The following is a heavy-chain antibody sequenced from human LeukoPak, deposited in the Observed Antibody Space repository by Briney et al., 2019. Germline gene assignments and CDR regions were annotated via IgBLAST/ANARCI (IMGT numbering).Heavy chain of an antibody. D-gene: IGHD3-10*01. Sequence: GGSLRLSCAASGFTFSTYTMRWVRQAPGKGLEWVSVIYSGGSTYYADSVKGRFTISRDNSKNTLYLQMNSLRAEDTAVYYCARLPYKYYYGSGSSDNFDYWGQGTLVTVSS. V-gene: IGHV3-53*01. CDR3: ARLPYKYYYGSGSSDNFDY. CDR2: IYSGGST. CDR1: GFTFSTYT. J-gene: IGHJ4*02.